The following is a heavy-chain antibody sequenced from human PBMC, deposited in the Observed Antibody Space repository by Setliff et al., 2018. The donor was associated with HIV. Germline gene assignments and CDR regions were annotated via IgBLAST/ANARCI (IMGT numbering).Heavy chain of an antibody. CDR3: ARDSIAANSFDY. J-gene: IGHJ4*02. D-gene: IGHD6-13*01. Sequence: PGGSLRLSCAASGFTFSSYGMHWVRQAPGKGLEWVAVIWYDGSNKYYADSVKGRYTISRDNSKNTLYLQMNSLRAEDTAVYYCARDSIAANSFDYWGQGTLVTVSS. V-gene: IGHV3-33*01. CDR2: IWYDGSNK. CDR1: GFTFSSYG.